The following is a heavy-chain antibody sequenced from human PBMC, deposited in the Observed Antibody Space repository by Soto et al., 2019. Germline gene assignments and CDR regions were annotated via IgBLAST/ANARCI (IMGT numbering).Heavy chain of an antibody. CDR2: IIPILGIA. J-gene: IGHJ4*02. CDR3: PRASLAGSSWLDY. CDR1: GGTFSSYT. Sequence: GASVKVSCKASGGTFSSYTISWVRQAPGQGLEWMGRIIPILGIANYAQKFQGRVTITADKSTSTAYMELSSLRSEDTAVYYCPRASLAGSSWLDYWGQGTLVTVSS. D-gene: IGHD6-13*01. V-gene: IGHV1-69*02.